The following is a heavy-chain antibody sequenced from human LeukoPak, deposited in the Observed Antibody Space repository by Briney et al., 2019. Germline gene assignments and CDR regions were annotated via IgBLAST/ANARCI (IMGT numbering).Heavy chain of an antibody. V-gene: IGHV3-7*03. CDR1: GFTFSSYW. J-gene: IGHJ4*02. CDR2: IKQDGSEK. CDR3: ARASVWFGESDGWDY. Sequence: GGSLRLSCAASGFTFSSYWMSWVRQAPGKGLEWVANIKQDGSEKYYVDSVKGRFTISRDNAKNSLYLQMNSLRAEDTAVYYCARASVWFGESDGWDYWGQGTLVTVSS. D-gene: IGHD3-10*01.